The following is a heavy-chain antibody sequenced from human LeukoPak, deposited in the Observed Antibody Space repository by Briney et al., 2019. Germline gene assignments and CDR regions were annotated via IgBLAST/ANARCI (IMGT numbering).Heavy chain of an antibody. CDR3: ARGSCSGGSCYWFDP. V-gene: IGHV4-59*01. CDR2: IYYSGST. J-gene: IGHJ5*02. D-gene: IGHD2-15*01. Sequence: PSETLSLTCTVSGGSISSYYWSWIRQPPGKGLEWIGYIYYSGSTNYNPSLKSRVTISVDTSKNQFSLKLSSVTAADTAVYYCARGSCSGGSCYWFDPWGQGTLVTVSS. CDR1: GGSISSYY.